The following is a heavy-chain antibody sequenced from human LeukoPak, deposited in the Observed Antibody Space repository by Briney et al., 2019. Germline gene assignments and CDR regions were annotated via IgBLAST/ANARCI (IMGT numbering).Heavy chain of an antibody. CDR3: ARDAGYCSSTSCHPPPYYFDY. CDR1: GGTFSSYA. J-gene: IGHJ4*02. V-gene: IGHV1-69*05. Sequence: SVKVSCKASGGTFSSYAISWVRQAPGQGLEWMGGIIPIFGTANYAQKFQGRVTMTRDTSTSTVYMELSSLRSEDTAVYYCARDAGYCSSTSCHPPPYYFDYWGQGTLVTVSS. CDR2: IIPIFGTA. D-gene: IGHD2-2*03.